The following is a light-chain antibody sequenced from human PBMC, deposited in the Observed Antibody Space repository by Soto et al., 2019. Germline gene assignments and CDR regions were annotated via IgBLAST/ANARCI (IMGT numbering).Light chain of an antibody. CDR1: ISDVGGYDY. Sequence: QSVLTQPRSVSGSPGQSVTISCTGTISDVGGYDYVSWYQQHPGKAPKLMISDVTKRPSGVPDRFSGSKSGNTASLTISGLQAEDEADYYCCSYAGYYTHYVFGTGTKVTVL. V-gene: IGLV2-11*01. CDR2: DVT. J-gene: IGLJ1*01. CDR3: CSYAGYYTHYV.